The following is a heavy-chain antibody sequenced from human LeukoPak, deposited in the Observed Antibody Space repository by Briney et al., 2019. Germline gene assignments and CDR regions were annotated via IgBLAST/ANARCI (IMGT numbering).Heavy chain of an antibody. J-gene: IGHJ4*02. V-gene: IGHV4-31*03. Sequence: PSQTLSLTCTVSGGSISSGGYYWSWIRQHPGKGLEWIGYIYYSGSTYYNPSLKSRVTMSVDTSKNQFSLKLSSVTAADTAVYYCARDAAAATPLDPYYFDYWGQGTLVTVSS. CDR2: IYYSGST. D-gene: IGHD2-15*01. CDR1: GGSISSGGYY. CDR3: ARDAAAATPLDPYYFDY.